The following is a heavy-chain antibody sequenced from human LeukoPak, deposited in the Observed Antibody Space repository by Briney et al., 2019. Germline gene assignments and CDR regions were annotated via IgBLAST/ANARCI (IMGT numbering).Heavy chain of an antibody. Sequence: GGSLRLSCTASGFIFSSYNMNWVRQAPGKGLEWVSYISYSSSTRYYADSVKGRFTISRDNAKNSLYLQINSPRDEDMAVYYCARVGSEWLVNDYWGQGALVTVSS. J-gene: IGHJ4*02. V-gene: IGHV3-48*02. CDR1: GFIFSSYN. D-gene: IGHD6-19*01. CDR3: ARVGSEWLVNDY. CDR2: ISYSSSTR.